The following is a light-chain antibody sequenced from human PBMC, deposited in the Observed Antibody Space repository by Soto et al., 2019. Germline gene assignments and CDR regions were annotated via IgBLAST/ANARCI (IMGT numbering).Light chain of an antibody. CDR3: QSYDSSNHVV. V-gene: IGLV6-57*02. CDR1: SGSIASNY. CDR2: DDN. Sequence: NFMLTQPHSVSESPGKTVTISCTGSSGSIASNYVQWYQQRPGSAPTTVIYDDNQRPSGVPDRFSGSIDSSSNSASLTISGLKTEDEADYYCQSYDSSNHVVFGGGPKLTV. J-gene: IGLJ2*01.